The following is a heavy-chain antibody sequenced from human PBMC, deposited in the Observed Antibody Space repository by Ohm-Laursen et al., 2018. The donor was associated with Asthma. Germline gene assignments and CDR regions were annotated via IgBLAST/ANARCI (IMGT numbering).Heavy chain of an antibody. CDR1: GIPFSSFA. V-gene: IGHV3-23*01. Sequence: GSLRLSCAASGIPFSSFAMSWVRQAPGKGLEWVSGIPGSGDTTYYADSVKGRFTISRDNSQNTLYLQMNSLRADDTAVYYCAKNPPATSWGQGTLVTVSS. J-gene: IGHJ5*02. CDR3: AKNPPATS. CDR2: IPGSGDTT.